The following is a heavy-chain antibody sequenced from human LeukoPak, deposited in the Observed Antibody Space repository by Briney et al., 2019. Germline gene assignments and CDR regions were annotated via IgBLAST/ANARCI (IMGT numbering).Heavy chain of an antibody. CDR2: INHSGST. V-gene: IGHV4-34*01. Sequence: PSETLSLTCAVYGGSFSGYYWSWIRQPPGKGLEWIGEINHSGSTNYNPSLKSRVTISVDTSKNQFSLKLSSVTAADTAVYYCARGRGYSGYDSRRYFDYWGQGTLVTVSS. J-gene: IGHJ4*02. CDR3: ARGRGYSGYDSRRYFDY. D-gene: IGHD5-12*01. CDR1: GGSFSGYY.